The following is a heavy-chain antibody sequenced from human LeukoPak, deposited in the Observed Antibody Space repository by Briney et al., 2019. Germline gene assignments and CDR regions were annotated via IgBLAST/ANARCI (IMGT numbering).Heavy chain of an antibody. CDR3: AKDNHLGYCSSTSCYSRQLTD. Sequence: GGSLRLSCAASGFTFDDYAMHWVRQAPGKGLEWVSGICWNSGSIGYADSVKGRFTISRDNAKNSLYLQMNSLRAEDTALYYCAKDNHLGYCSSTSCYSRQLTDWGQGTLVTVSS. V-gene: IGHV3-9*01. CDR2: ICWNSGSI. CDR1: GFTFDDYA. D-gene: IGHD2-2*01. J-gene: IGHJ4*02.